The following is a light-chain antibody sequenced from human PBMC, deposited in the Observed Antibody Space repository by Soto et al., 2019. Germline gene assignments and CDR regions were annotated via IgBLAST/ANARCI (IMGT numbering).Light chain of an antibody. J-gene: IGLJ2*01. CDR3: CSYAGSSTSVV. CDR2: EGS. Sequence: ALTQPASVSGSPGQSITISCTGTSSDVGSYNLVSWYQQHPGKAPKLMIYEGSKRPSGVSNRFSGSKSGNTASLTISGLQAEDEADYYCCSYAGSSTSVVFGGGTQLTVL. V-gene: IGLV2-23*01. CDR1: SSDVGSYNL.